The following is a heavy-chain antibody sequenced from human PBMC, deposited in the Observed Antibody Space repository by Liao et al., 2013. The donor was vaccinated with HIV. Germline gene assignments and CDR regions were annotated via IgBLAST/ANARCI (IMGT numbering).Heavy chain of an antibody. D-gene: IGHD3-10*01. Sequence: QVQLQESGPGLVKPSQTLSLTCTVSGGSISSGSYYWSWIRQPAGKGLEWIGRIYTSGSTNYNPSLKSRVTISVDTSKNQFSLKLSSVTAADTAVYYCAXGGXRNFDYWGQGTLVTVSS. V-gene: IGHV4-61*02. J-gene: IGHJ4*02. CDR1: GGSISSGSYY. CDR3: AXGGXRNFDY. CDR2: IYTSGST.